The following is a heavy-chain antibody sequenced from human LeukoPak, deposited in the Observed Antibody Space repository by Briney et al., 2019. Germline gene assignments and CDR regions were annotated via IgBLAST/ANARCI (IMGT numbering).Heavy chain of an antibody. D-gene: IGHD6-13*01. CDR1: TFTFSRYA. Sequence: GTSLRLSCAASTFTFSRYAMHWVRQAPGKGLEWMAMISLDGTNRNYADSVEGRFTISRDNSKNTLYLQMSSVRPEDTAFYYCARSYSTSWYSTDWFDPWGQGTLVTVSS. J-gene: IGHJ5*02. V-gene: IGHV3-30*04. CDR2: ISLDGTNR. CDR3: ARSYSTSWYSTDWFDP.